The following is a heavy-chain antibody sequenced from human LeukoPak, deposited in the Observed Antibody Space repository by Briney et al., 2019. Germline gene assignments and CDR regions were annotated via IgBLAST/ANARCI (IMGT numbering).Heavy chain of an antibody. D-gene: IGHD3-22*01. V-gene: IGHV1-2*02. Sequence: ASVKVSCKASGYTFTGYYLHWVRQAPGQGLEWMGWINPNSGGTNYAQKFQGRVTMTRDTSISTAYMELSSLRSEDTAVYYCARDKRSAGDYYDSSGPWYAFDIWGQGTMVTVSS. CDR1: GYTFTGYY. CDR3: ARDKRSAGDYYDSSGPWYAFDI. J-gene: IGHJ3*02. CDR2: INPNSGGT.